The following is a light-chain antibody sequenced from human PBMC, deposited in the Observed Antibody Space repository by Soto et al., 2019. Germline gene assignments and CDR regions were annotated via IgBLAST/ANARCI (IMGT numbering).Light chain of an antibody. CDR3: SSFTTSSTWV. Sequence: QSALTQPASVSGSPGQSNTISCTGTSSDVGGYNYVSWYQQHPGKAPKLMIYDVTTRPSGVSSRFSGSKSGNTASLTISGLHAEYEADYYCSSFTTSSTWVFGAGTKLTVL. CDR1: SSDVGGYNY. V-gene: IGLV2-14*01. J-gene: IGLJ3*02. CDR2: DVT.